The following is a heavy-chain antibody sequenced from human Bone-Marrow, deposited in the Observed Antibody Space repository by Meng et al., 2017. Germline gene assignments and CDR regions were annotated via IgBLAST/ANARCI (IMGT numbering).Heavy chain of an antibody. D-gene: IGHD6-13*01. CDR3: ARGCPYSSSWYSIWYYYYGMDV. V-gene: IGHV4-34*01. Sequence: SETLSLTCAVYGGSSSGYYWSWIRQPPGKGLEWIGEINHSGSTNYNPSLKSRVTISVDTSKNQFSLKLSSVTAADTAVYYCARGCPYSSSWYSIWYYYYGMDVWGQGTTVTVSS. CDR1: GGSSSGYY. CDR2: INHSGST. J-gene: IGHJ6*02.